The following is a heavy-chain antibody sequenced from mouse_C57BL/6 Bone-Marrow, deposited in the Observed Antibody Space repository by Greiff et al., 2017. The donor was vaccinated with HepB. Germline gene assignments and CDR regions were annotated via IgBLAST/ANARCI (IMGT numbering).Heavy chain of an antibody. CDR3: ARADYGNYGFAY. V-gene: IGHV5-17*01. Sequence: DVQLVESGGGLVKPGGSLKLSCAASGFTFSDYGMHWVRQAPEKGLEWVAYISSGSSTIYYADTVKGRFTISRDNAKNTLFLQMTSLRSEDTAMYYCARADYGNYGFAYWGQGTLVTVSA. D-gene: IGHD2-1*01. CDR1: GFTFSDYG. J-gene: IGHJ3*01. CDR2: ISSGSSTI.